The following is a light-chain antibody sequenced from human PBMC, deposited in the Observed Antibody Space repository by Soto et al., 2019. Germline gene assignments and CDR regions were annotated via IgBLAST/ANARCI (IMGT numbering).Light chain of an antibody. CDR2: KAS. J-gene: IGKJ5*01. CDR3: QQSYTSPTT. Sequence: DIQMTQSPSTLSASVGDKVTITSRASQSVSNWLAWYQQKPGKAPNLLIYKASNLQSGVPSRFSGRGSGTEFTLTVNSLQAEDFATYYCQQSYTSPTTFGQGTRLEI. V-gene: IGKV1-5*03. CDR1: QSVSNW.